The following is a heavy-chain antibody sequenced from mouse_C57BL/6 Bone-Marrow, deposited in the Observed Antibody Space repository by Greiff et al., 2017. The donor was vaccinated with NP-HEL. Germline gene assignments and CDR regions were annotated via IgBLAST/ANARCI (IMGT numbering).Heavy chain of an antibody. D-gene: IGHD2-4*01. V-gene: IGHV2-9-1*01. Sequence: VKVEESGPGLVAPSQSLSITCTVSGFSLISYAISWVRQPPGKGLEWLGVIWTGGGTNYNSALKSRLSISKDNSKSQVFLKMNSLQTGDTARYYCAIFDYDDYLDYWGQGTTLTVSS. CDR3: AIFDYDDYLDY. CDR2: IWTGGGT. CDR1: GFSLISYA. J-gene: IGHJ2*01.